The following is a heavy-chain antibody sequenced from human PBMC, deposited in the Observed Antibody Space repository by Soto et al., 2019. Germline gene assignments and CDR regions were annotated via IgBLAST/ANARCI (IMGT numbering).Heavy chain of an antibody. Sequence: GESLKISCKGSGYNFNIYWIAWVRHMPGKGLEWMGIIYPGDSDTRYSPSFQSQVTISVDKSISTAYLQWSSLKASDTAIYYGARQDGLGIYYFDYWGRGTLVTVSS. V-gene: IGHV5-51*01. D-gene: IGHD3-10*01. CDR2: IYPGDSDT. CDR1: GYNFNIYW. J-gene: IGHJ4*01. CDR3: ARQDGLGIYYFDY.